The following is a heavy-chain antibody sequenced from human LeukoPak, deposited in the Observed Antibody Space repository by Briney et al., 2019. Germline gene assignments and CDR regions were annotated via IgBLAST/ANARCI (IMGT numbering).Heavy chain of an antibody. CDR1: GASISSNY. J-gene: IGHJ3*02. D-gene: IGHD3-10*01. V-gene: IGHV4-59*01. CDR3: ARGAGSGSYYPDGFDI. Sequence: SETLSLTCTVSGASISSNYWSWVRQPPGRALEWIAYIYNSGTTKYNPSLTSRASISIDTSKNQFSLRLSSVTAADTAMYYCARGAGSGSYYPDGFDIWGQGTMVTVSS. CDR2: IYNSGTT.